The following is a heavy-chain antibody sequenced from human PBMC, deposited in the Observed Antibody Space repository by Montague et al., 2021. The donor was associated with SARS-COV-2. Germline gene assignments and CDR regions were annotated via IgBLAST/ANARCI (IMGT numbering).Heavy chain of an antibody. J-gene: IGHJ4*02. V-gene: IGHV4-4*02. D-gene: IGHD3/OR15-3a*01. CDR2: TYLSGFT. Sequence: SETLSLTCVVSDVSLSSSTWWSWVRQSPGKGLEWVGETYLSGFTQYNPSVKSRVTISLDDPRSQFSLRLTSVTAADTAGYFCARGGLGNRGFDYWGQGTLVTVSS. CDR1: DVSLSSSTW. CDR3: ARGGLGNRGFDY.